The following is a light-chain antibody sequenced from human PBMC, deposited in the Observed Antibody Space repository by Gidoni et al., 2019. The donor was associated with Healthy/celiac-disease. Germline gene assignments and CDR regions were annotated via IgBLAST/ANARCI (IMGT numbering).Light chain of an antibody. Sequence: QSALPQPASVSGSPGQAITTSCTGTSSDVGGYNYVSWYQHPPGKAPKLMIYDVRNRPAGVSNRFSGSKSGNTASLTISGLQAEDEADYYCSSYTSSSTLVFGGGTKLTVL. J-gene: IGLJ3*02. V-gene: IGLV2-14*03. CDR2: DVR. CDR3: SSYTSSSTLV. CDR1: SSDVGGYNY.